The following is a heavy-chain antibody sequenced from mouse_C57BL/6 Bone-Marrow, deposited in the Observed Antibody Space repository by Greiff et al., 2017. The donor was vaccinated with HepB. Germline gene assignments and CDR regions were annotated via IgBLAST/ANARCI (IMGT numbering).Heavy chain of an antibody. CDR2: ISDGGSYT. CDR1: GFTFSSYA. CDR3: AREGNY. J-gene: IGHJ2*01. V-gene: IGHV5-4*01. Sequence: EVKLMESGGGLVKPGGSLKLSCAASGFTFSSYAMSWVRQTPEKRLEWVATISDGGSYTYYPDNVKGRFTISRDNAKNNLYLQMSHLQSEDTAMYYCAREGNYWGQGTTLTVSS.